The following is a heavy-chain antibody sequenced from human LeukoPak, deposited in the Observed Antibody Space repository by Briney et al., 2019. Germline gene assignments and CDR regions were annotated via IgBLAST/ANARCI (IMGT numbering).Heavy chain of an antibody. V-gene: IGHV3-30-3*01. CDR1: GFTFSSYA. CDR3: ARDQNPIPNYYFDY. CDR2: ISYDGSNK. J-gene: IGHJ4*02. Sequence: PGRSLRLSCAASGFTFSSYAMHWVRQAPGKGLEWVAVISYDGSNKYYADSVKGRFTISRDNSKNTLYLQMNSLRAEDTAVYYCARDQNPIPNYYFDYWGQGTLVTVSS. D-gene: IGHD2-21*01.